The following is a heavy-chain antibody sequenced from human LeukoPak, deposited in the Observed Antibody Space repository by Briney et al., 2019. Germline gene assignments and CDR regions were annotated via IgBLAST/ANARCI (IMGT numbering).Heavy chain of an antibody. V-gene: IGHV1-69*13. CDR3: ARLDEYSSSSRYYGVDV. J-gene: IGHJ6*02. CDR2: IIPIFGTA. D-gene: IGHD6-6*01. Sequence: SVKVSCKASGGTFSSYAISWVRQAPGQGLEWMGGIIPIFGTANYAQKFQGRVTITADESTSTAYMELSSLRSEDTAVYYCARLDEYSSSSRYYGVDVWGQGATVTVSS. CDR1: GGTFSSYA.